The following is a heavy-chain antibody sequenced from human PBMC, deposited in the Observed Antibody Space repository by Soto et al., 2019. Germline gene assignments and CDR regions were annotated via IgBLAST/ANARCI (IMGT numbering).Heavy chain of an antibody. V-gene: IGHV4-39*01. D-gene: IGHD2-2*01. J-gene: IGHJ6*02. CDR2: INNSGRT. Sequence: QLQLQESGPGLVKPSETLSLTCTVSNAPVDGSTYRWGWIRQPPGKGREGTGGINNSGRTYYNPSLNSRVTVSVDTSKNQFSLKVTSVTAADTAVYYCARLNGYCISSSCHGHYAMDVWGQGTTVTVSS. CDR3: ARLNGYCISSSCHGHYAMDV. CDR1: NAPVDGSTYR.